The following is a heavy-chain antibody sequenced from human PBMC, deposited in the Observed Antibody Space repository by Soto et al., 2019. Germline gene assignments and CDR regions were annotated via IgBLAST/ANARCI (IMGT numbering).Heavy chain of an antibody. Sequence: GASVKVSCKACGDTFTSFGISWVRQAPGLGLEWMGWISGYNGNTNYAQKFQGRVTMTTDTSTSTAYMELRSLRSDDTAVYYCARETLGYFDWLSPLDYWGQGTLVTVSS. CDR2: ISGYNGNT. CDR1: GDTFTSFG. J-gene: IGHJ4*02. V-gene: IGHV1-18*01. CDR3: ARETLGYFDWLSPLDY. D-gene: IGHD3-9*01.